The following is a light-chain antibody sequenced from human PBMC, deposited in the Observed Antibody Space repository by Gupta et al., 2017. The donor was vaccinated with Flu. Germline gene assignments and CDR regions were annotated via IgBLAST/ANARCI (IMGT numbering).Light chain of an antibody. CDR2: AAS. Sequence: PSFLSTSVGDRVTITCRASQGFSSFLAWYQQKPGKAPKLLIYAASTVKSGVPSRFSGSGSGTEFTLTISSRQPEDFANYYCQQRKFSPYTFGQGTXLEIK. CDR1: QGFSSF. V-gene: IGKV1-9*01. J-gene: IGKJ2*01. CDR3: QQRKFSPYT.